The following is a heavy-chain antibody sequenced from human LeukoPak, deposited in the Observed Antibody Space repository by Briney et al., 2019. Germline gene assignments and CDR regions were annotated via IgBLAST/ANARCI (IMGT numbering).Heavy chain of an antibody. Sequence: SQTLSLTCAISGDSVSSNSAAWNWIRQSPSRGLEWLGRAYYRSKWYNDYAVSVKSRITINPDTSKNQFSLQLNSVTPEDTAVYYCARVTIFGVVENLTYYYYYMDVWGKGTTVTVSS. D-gene: IGHD3-3*01. CDR2: AYYRSKWYN. V-gene: IGHV6-1*01. CDR3: ARVTIFGVVENLTYYYYYMDV. CDR1: GDSVSSNSAA. J-gene: IGHJ6*03.